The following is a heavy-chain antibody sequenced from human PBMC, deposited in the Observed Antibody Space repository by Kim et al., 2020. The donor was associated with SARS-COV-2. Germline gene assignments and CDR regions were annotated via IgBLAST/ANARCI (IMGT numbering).Heavy chain of an antibody. J-gene: IGHJ6*02. CDR2: INSDGSST. CDR3: AGWELLLGRHGMDV. V-gene: IGHV3-74*01. Sequence: GGSLRLSCAASGFTFSSYWMHWVRQAPGKGLVWVSRINSDGSSTSYADSVRGRFTISRDNAKNTLYLQMNSLRAEDTAVYYCAGWELLLGRHGMDVWGQGTTVTVSS. D-gene: IGHD1-26*01. CDR1: GFTFSSYW.